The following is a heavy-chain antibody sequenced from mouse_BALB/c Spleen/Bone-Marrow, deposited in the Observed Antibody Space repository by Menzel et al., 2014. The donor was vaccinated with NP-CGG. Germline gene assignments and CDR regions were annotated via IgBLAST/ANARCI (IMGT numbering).Heavy chain of an antibody. CDR1: GFNIKDTY. V-gene: IGHV14-3*02. D-gene: IGHD2-1*01. CDR2: IEPANGNT. J-gene: IGHJ3*01. Sequence: EVQLQQSGAELVKPGASVKLSCTASGFNIKDTYMNWVKQRPEQGLEWIGRIEPANGNTKYDPKFQGKATITTDTSSNTAYLQLSSLTSEDTAVYYCARGKGIYLGLAYWGQGTLVTVSA. CDR3: ARGKGIYLGLAY.